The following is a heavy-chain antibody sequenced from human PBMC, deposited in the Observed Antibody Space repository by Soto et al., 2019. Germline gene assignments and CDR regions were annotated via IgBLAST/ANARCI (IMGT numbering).Heavy chain of an antibody. V-gene: IGHV4-39*01. J-gene: IGHJ5*02. CDR2: IYYSGST. Sequence: QLQMQDSGPGLVNPSETLSLTCTVSGGSISSSSYYWGWIRQPPGKGLEWIGSIYYSGSTYYNPSLKSRVTISVDTSKNQFSLKLSSVTAADTAVYYCASPKIAFYNWFDPWGQVTLVTVSS. CDR3: ASPKIAFYNWFDP. D-gene: IGHD3-3*02. CDR1: GGSISSSSYY.